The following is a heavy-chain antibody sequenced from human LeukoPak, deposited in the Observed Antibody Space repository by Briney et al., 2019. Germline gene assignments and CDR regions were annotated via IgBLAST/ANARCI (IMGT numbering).Heavy chain of an antibody. D-gene: IGHD5-12*01. CDR3: ARVKVATIPNRPGSPRFDY. CDR1: GFTFSSYA. Sequence: GGSLRLSCAASGFTFSSYAMSWVRQAPGKGLEWVSAISGSGGSTYYADSVKGRFTIFRDNSKNTLYLQMNSLRAEDTAVYYCARVKVATIPNRPGSPRFDYWGQGTLVTVSS. V-gene: IGHV3-23*01. CDR2: ISGSGGST. J-gene: IGHJ4*02.